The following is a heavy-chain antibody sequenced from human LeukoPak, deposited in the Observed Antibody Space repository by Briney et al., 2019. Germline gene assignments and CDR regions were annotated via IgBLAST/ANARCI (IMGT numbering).Heavy chain of an antibody. CDR3: ARDLKTSGWYGDFDY. V-gene: IGHV3-23*01. CDR1: GFTFSSYA. CDR2: VSGSAGST. J-gene: IGHJ4*02. D-gene: IGHD6-19*01. Sequence: GGSLRLSCAASGFTFSSYAMGWVRQAPGKGLEWVSAVSGSAGSTYYADSVKGRFTISRDNSKNTVYLEMNSLGAEDTAVYYCARDLKTSGWYGDFDYWGQGTLVTVSS.